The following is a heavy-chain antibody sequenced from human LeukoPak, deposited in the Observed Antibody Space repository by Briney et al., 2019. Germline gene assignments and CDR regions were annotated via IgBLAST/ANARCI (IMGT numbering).Heavy chain of an antibody. Sequence: PGGSLRLSCAASGFTFSSYSMNWVRQAPGKGLEWVSYISSSGSTIYYADSVKGRFTISRDNAKNSLYLQMNSLRAEDTAVYYCARGSSSWYTLWGQGTLVTVSS. D-gene: IGHD6-13*01. CDR3: ARGSSSWYTL. J-gene: IGHJ4*02. CDR1: GFTFSSYS. V-gene: IGHV3-48*04. CDR2: ISSSGSTI.